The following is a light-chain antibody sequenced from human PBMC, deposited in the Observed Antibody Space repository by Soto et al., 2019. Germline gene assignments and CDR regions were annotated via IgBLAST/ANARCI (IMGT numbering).Light chain of an antibody. CDR2: AAS. J-gene: IGKJ2*01. CDR3: QQYYSYPRT. V-gene: IGKV1-8*01. CDR1: QSISCY. Sequence: AIRMTQSPSSLSASTGDRVTITCRASQSISCYLSWYQQKPGKAHKLLIYAASSVQSRLPSRFGGSGSGTDFTLTISCLQSEDFATYCCQQYYSYPRTFGQGTKRQSK.